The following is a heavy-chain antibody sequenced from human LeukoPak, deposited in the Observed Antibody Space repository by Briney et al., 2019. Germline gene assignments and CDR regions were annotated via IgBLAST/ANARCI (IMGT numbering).Heavy chain of an antibody. CDR1: GFTFRNYG. CDR2: ISYDGSNK. CDR3: ANGGYYSLDS. V-gene: IGHV3-30*18. Sequence: GSLRLSCAASGFTFRNYGMHWVRQAPGKGLEWVAVISYDGSNKYYADSVKGRFTISRDNSKRTLFLQTDSLRGEDTAVYYCANGGYYSLDSWGQGTLVTVSS. J-gene: IGHJ4*02. D-gene: IGHD2-15*01.